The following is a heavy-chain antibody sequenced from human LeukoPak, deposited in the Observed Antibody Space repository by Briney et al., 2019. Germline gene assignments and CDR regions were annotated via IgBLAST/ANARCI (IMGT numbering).Heavy chain of an antibody. CDR3: VRGTPTPGMDY. J-gene: IGHJ4*02. D-gene: IGHD3-10*01. CDR1: GYPFSAHF. CDR2: IDTTTGNP. V-gene: IGHV7-4-1*02. Sequence: GASVKVSCKASGYPFSAHFLNWVRQAPGQGPEWMGNIDTTTGNPRYAQDFTGRFVFSLDTSVSTAYLQITSLKADDTAAYYCVRGTPTPGMDYWGQGTQVTVSS.